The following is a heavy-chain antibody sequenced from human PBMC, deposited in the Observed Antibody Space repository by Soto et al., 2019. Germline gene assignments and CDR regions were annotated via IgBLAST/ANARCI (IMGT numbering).Heavy chain of an antibody. CDR2: IGGSGGYK. CDR3: AKDAAMVSSTFNYFDY. J-gene: IGHJ4*02. CDR1: GFFFSSYA. Sequence: EVQLLESGGGLVQPGGSLRLSCAASGFFFSSYAMSWVRQAPGKGLEWVSGIGGSGGYKSYADSVTGRFTISRDNSKNTLYLQMESLGAEDTAVYYCAKDAAMVSSTFNYFDYCGQGTLVAVSS. D-gene: IGHD6-13*01. V-gene: IGHV3-23*01.